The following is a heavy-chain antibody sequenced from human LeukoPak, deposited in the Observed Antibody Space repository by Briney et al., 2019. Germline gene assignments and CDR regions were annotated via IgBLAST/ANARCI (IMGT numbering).Heavy chain of an antibody. J-gene: IGHJ3*02. Sequence: PSETLSLTCAFYGESFSGYYWSWNRQPPGKGLEWIGEINHSGSTNYNPSLKSRVTISVDTSKNQFSLKLSSVAAADTAVYYCAREVTGLAAAGGDAFDIWGQGTMVTVSS. V-gene: IGHV4-34*01. CDR1: GESFSGYY. CDR3: AREVTGLAAAGGDAFDI. D-gene: IGHD6-13*01. CDR2: INHSGST.